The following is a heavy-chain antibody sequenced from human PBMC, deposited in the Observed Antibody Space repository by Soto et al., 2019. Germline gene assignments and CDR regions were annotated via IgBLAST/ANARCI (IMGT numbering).Heavy chain of an antibody. D-gene: IGHD2-2*01. J-gene: IGHJ5*02. V-gene: IGHV3-23*01. CDR1: GFTFSSYA. CDR2: ISGSGGST. Sequence: GGSLRLSCAASGFTFSSYAMSWVRQAPGKGLEWVSAISGSGGSTYYADSVKGRFTISRDNSKNTLYLQMNSLRAEDTAVYYCTTDATLGCISTSCYFSWGQGTLVTVSS. CDR3: TTDATLGCISTSCYFS.